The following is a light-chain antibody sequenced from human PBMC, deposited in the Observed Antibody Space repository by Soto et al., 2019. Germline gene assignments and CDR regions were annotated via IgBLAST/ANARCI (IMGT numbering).Light chain of an antibody. CDR3: SSYAGSNVV. V-gene: IGLV2-8*01. CDR1: SSDIGNYNF. J-gene: IGLJ2*01. CDR2: EVS. Sequence: CAGTSSDIGNYNFVTWYQHHPGKAPKLMIYEVSKRPSGVPDRFSGSKSGNTASLTVSGLQAEDEADYYCSSYAGSNVVFGGGTKLTVL.